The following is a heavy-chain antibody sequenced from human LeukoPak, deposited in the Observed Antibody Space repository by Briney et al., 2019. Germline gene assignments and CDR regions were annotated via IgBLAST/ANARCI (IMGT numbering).Heavy chain of an antibody. D-gene: IGHD3-10*01. CDR2: INTDGSST. CDR3: ARDVGGRSIVRDRRTNWFDH. CDR1: GFILRNYW. Sequence: GGSLRLSCAASGFILRNYWMHWVRQAPGKGLVWVSRINTDGSSTSYADSVKGRFTISRDNAKSTLFLEMTSLRAEDQGVYYCARDVGGRSIVRDRRTNWFDHWGQGTLVTVSS. V-gene: IGHV3-74*01. J-gene: IGHJ5*02.